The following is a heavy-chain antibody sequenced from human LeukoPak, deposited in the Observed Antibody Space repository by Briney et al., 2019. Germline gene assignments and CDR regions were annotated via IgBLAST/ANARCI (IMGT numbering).Heavy chain of an antibody. CDR2: IYYSGST. Sequence: PSETLSLTCTVSGGSISSSSYYWGWIRQPPGKGLEWIGSIYYSGSTYYNPSLKSRVTISVDTSKNQFSLKLSSVTAADTAVYYCARSRRYVWGSYRFDYWGQGTLVTVSS. CDR3: ARSRRYVWGSYRFDY. V-gene: IGHV4-39*07. D-gene: IGHD3-16*02. J-gene: IGHJ4*02. CDR1: GGSISSSSYY.